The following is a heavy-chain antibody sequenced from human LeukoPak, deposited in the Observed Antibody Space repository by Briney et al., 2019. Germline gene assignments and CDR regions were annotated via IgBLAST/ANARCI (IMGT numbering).Heavy chain of an antibody. V-gene: IGHV1-69*04. J-gene: IGHJ4*02. CDR1: GGTFSSYA. Sequence: GASVKVSCKASGGTFSSYAISWVRQAPGQGLEWMGRIIPILGIANYAQKFQGRVTITADKSTSTAYMELSSLRSEDTAVYYCAISGYSYGYGYWGQGTLVTVSS. CDR3: AISGYSYGYGY. D-gene: IGHD5-18*01. CDR2: IIPILGIA.